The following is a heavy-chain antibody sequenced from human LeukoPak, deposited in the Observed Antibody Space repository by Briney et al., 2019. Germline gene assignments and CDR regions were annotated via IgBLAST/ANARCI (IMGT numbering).Heavy chain of an antibody. J-gene: IGHJ4*02. D-gene: IGHD5-12*01. CDR1: GFTFSSYA. CDR2: ISGSGGST. CDR3: AKPSSIVATIRDYFDY. Sequence: PGGSLRLSCAASGFTFSSYAMSWVRQAPGKGLEWVSTISGSGGSTYYADSVKGRFTVSRDNSKNTLYLQMNNLRAEDTAVYYCAKPSSIVATIRDYFDYWGQGTLVTVSS. V-gene: IGHV3-23*01.